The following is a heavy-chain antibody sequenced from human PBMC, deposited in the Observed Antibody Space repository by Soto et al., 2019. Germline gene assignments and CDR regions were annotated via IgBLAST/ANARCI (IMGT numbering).Heavy chain of an antibody. J-gene: IGHJ4*02. CDR2: IKEDGSEK. V-gene: IGHV3-7*03. CDR3: AKGGHIDY. CDR1: GFTFSRYW. Sequence: GSLRLSCAASGFTFSRYWMSWVRQAPGKGLEWVANIKEDGSEKNDVDSVKGRFTISRDNAKNSLYLQMNSLRVEDTAVYYCAKGGHIDYCGQGTLVTVSS. D-gene: IGHD3-16*01.